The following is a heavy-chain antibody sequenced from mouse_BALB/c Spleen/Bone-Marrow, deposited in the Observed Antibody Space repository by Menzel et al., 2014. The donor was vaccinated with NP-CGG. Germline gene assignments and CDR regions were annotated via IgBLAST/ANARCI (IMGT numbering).Heavy chain of an antibody. CDR3: ARAGGYDGFAY. J-gene: IGHJ3*01. CDR1: GYTFTSYW. V-gene: IGHV1S81*02. Sequence: QVQLQQSGAELVKPGASMKLSCKASGYTFTSYWMHWVKQRPGQGLEWIGEINPSNGRADYNEKFRSKATLTVDRSSSTACMQLSSLTSEDSAVYYCARAGGYDGFAYWGQGTLVTVSA. D-gene: IGHD2-2*01. CDR2: INPSNGRA.